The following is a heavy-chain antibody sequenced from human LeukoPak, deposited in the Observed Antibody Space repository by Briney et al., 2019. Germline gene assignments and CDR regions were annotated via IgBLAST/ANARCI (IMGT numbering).Heavy chain of an antibody. D-gene: IGHD4-11*01. CDR1: GYTFTSYA. CDR2: INAGNGNT. Sequence: ASVKVSCKASGYTFTSYAMHWMRQAPGQRLEWMGWINAGNGNTKYSQKFQGRVTITRDTSASTAYMELSSLRSEDTAVYYCARMNNYGDWSVDYWGQGTLVTVSS. V-gene: IGHV1-3*01. J-gene: IGHJ4*01. CDR3: ARMNNYGDWSVDY.